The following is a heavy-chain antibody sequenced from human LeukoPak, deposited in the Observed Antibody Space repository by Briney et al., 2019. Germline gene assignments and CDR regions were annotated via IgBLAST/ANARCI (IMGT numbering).Heavy chain of an antibody. Sequence: GGSLRLPCAASGFTFSDHYMDWVRQAPGKGLEWVGRTRNKAESYTTEYAASVKGRFTISRDYSKNSLYLQMNSLKTEDTAVYYCIAMIREVGYWGQGTLVTVAS. D-gene: IGHD3-10*01. CDR3: IAMIREVGY. V-gene: IGHV3-72*01. CDR1: GFTFSDHY. CDR2: TRNKAESYTT. J-gene: IGHJ4*02.